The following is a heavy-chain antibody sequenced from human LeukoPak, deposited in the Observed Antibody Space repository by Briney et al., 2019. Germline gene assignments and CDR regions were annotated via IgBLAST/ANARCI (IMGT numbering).Heavy chain of an antibody. V-gene: IGHV1-18*01. CDR2: INTYNGNT. Sequence: ASVTVSCTASAYTFTSYGISWVRQAPGQGLEWMGWINTYNGNTNCVQKFQGRVTMTTDTSTSTAYMELRSLRSDDTALYYCARGEPSSDGFDPWGQGTLVTVSS. J-gene: IGHJ5*02. CDR1: AYTFTSYG. D-gene: IGHD6-13*01. CDR3: ARGEPSSDGFDP.